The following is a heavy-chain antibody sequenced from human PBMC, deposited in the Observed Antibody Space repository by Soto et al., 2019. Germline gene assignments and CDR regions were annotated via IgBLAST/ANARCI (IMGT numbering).Heavy chain of an antibody. J-gene: IGHJ6*02. CDR3: AKNSGRGYSYGLLMDYGMDV. V-gene: IGHV3-30*18. CDR2: ISYDGSNK. D-gene: IGHD5-18*01. CDR1: GFTFSSYG. Sequence: GGSLRLSCAASGFTFSSYGMHCVRQAPGKGLEWVAVISYDGSNKYYADSVKGRFTISRDNSKNTLYLQMNSLRAEDTAVYYCAKNSGRGYSYGLLMDYGMDVWGQGTTVTVSS.